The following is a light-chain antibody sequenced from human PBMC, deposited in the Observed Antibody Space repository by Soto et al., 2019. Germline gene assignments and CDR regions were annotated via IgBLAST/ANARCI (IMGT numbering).Light chain of an antibody. CDR2: RNN. J-gene: IGLJ3*02. Sequence: QSALTQPPSASGTPGQRVTMSCSGSSSNIGSNYVYWYQQFPGTAPKLLIYRNNQRPSGVPDRFSGSKSGTSASLAISGPRSEDEADYYCAAWDDRLSGRVFGGGTKLTVL. CDR3: AAWDDRLSGRV. CDR1: SSNIGSNY. V-gene: IGLV1-47*01.